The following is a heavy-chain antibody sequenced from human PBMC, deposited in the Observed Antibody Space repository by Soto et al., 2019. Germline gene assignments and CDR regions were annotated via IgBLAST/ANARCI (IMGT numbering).Heavy chain of an antibody. J-gene: IGHJ4*02. CDR1: GYTFTANG. Sequence: QVQLVQSGGEVKKPGASVTISCKASGYTFTANGVSWVRQAPGHGLEWIGWISTSNGDTNYAHSLQGGVTMTTDTSTSTAYLEVRSLRSDDTAVYWCARDVGYSYGYGYGYWGQGTLVTVSS. V-gene: IGHV1-18*04. CDR2: ISTSNGDT. D-gene: IGHD5-18*01. CDR3: ARDVGYSYGYGYGY.